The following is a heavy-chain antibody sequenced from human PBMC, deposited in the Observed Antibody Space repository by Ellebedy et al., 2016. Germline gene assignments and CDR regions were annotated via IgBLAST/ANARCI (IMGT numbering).Heavy chain of an antibody. J-gene: IGHJ4*02. CDR1: GFTFSNFA. CDR2: TSSDGSKS. D-gene: IGHD1-26*01. Sequence: GGSLRLSXAASGFTFSNFAMHWFRQTPGKGLEWVALTSSDGSKSQYADSVKGRFTISRDNSKSTLYLQMNSLRTEDTAGYYCARRGLEARALSGIGYFDSWGQGTLVTVSS. V-gene: IGHV3-30-3*01. CDR3: ARRGLEARALSGIGYFDS.